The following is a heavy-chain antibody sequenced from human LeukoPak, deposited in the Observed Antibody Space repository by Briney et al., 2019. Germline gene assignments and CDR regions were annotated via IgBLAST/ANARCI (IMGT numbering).Heavy chain of an antibody. Sequence: ASVKVSCKASGYTFTSYDINWVRQATGQGLEWMGWISAYNGNTNYAQKLQGRVTMTTDTSTSTAYMELRSLRSDDTAVYYCARDPTDTITQEEYFDYWGQGTLVTVSS. J-gene: IGHJ4*02. CDR2: ISAYNGNT. D-gene: IGHD1-14*01. CDR3: ARDPTDTITQEEYFDY. CDR1: GYTFTSYD. V-gene: IGHV1-18*01.